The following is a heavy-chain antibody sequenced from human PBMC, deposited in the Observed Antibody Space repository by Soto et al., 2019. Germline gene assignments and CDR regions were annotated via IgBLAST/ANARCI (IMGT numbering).Heavy chain of an antibody. CDR1: GDSIGSYY. CDR2: LYYGRSA. D-gene: IGHD3-22*01. J-gene: IGHJ4*02. V-gene: IGHV4-59*01. Sequence: QVQLQESGPGLVKPSETLSLTCAVSGDSIGSYYCMWIRQPPGKGLESIGYLYYGRSANYNPSLKXRITMSXXTSTNQCSLTLSSMTAADTAVYYCALRSMAVVPEYWGQGTLVTVSS. CDR3: ALRSMAVVPEY.